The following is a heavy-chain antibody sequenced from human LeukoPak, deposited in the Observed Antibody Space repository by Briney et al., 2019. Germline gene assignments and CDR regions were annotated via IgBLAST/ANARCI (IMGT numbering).Heavy chain of an antibody. D-gene: IGHD3-22*01. CDR1: GFTFSSYW. V-gene: IGHV3-7*01. J-gene: IGHJ4*02. CDR2: IKQDGSEK. CDR3: ARDAYYDSSGHTKNFDY. Sequence: GGSLRLSCAASGFTFSSYWMSWVRQAPGKGLEWVANIKQDGSEKYYVDSVKGRFTISRDNAKNSLYLQMNSLRAEDTAVYYCARDAYYDSSGHTKNFDYWGQGTLVTVSS.